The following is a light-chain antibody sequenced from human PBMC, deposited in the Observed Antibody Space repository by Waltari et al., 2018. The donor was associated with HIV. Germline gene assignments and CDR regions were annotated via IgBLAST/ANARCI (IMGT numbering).Light chain of an antibody. Sequence: DIVMTQSPLSLPVTPGEPASISCRSSQSLLHSNGYNYLDWYLQKPGQSPQLLIYLGSNRASGVPDRFSGSGSGTEFTLKISRVEAEEVGVYYCMQALQTPLTFGGGTKVEIK. CDR3: MQALQTPLT. J-gene: IGKJ4*01. CDR1: QSLLHSNGYNY. V-gene: IGKV2-28*01. CDR2: LGS.